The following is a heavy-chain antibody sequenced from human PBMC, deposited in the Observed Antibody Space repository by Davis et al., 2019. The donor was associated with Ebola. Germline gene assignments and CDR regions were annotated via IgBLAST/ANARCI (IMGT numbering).Heavy chain of an antibody. CDR3: ARGLGYCSGGSCYPFYYYYGMDV. V-gene: IGHV3-33*01. J-gene: IGHJ6*02. D-gene: IGHD2-15*01. Sequence: GESLKISCAASGFTFSSYGMHWVRQAPGKGLEWVAVIWYDGSNKYYADSVKGRLTISRDNSKNTLYLQMNSLRAEDTAVYYCARGLGYCSGGSCYPFYYYYGMDVWGQGTTVTVSS. CDR1: GFTFSSYG. CDR2: IWYDGSNK.